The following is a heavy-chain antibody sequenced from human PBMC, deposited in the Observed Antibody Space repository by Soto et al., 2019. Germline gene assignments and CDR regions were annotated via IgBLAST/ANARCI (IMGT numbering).Heavy chain of an antibody. CDR1: GGSVSSGSYY. Sequence: QVQLQESGPGLVKPSETLSLTCTVSGGSVSSGSYYWSWIRQPPGKGLEWIGYIYYSGSTNYNPSRKSRVTISVDTSKNQFSLKLSSVTAADTAVYYCARIPYDILTGYGYYGMDVWGQGTTVTVSS. J-gene: IGHJ6*02. CDR2: IYYSGST. V-gene: IGHV4-61*01. CDR3: ARIPYDILTGYGYYGMDV. D-gene: IGHD3-9*01.